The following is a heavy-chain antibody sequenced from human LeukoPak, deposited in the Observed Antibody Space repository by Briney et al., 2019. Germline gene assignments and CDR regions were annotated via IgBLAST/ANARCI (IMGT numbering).Heavy chain of an antibody. J-gene: IGHJ4*02. CDR2: IYYSGST. D-gene: IGHD6-19*01. V-gene: IGHV4-30-4*01. Sequence: PSETLSLTCTVSGGSINSGGYYWSWIRQHPGKGLEWIGYIYYSGSTYYNPSLKSRVTISVDTSKNQFSLRLNSVTAADTAVHFCARRFNSVWYFDYWGQGTLVTVSS. CDR3: ARRFNSVWYFDY. CDR1: GGSINSGGYY.